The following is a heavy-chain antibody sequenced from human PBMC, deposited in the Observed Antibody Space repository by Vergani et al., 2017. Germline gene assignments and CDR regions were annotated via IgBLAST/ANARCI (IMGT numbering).Heavy chain of an antibody. V-gene: IGHV3-48*03. CDR2: ISSSGSTI. Sequence: EVQLVESGGGLVQPGGSLRLSCAASGFTFSSYEMNWVRQAPGKGLEWVSYISSSGSTIYYADSVKGRVTISRDNAKNSLYLQMNSLRAEDTAVYYCARYYGDYELDYWGQGTLVTVSS. CDR1: GFTFSSYE. D-gene: IGHD4-17*01. J-gene: IGHJ4*02. CDR3: ARYYGDYELDY.